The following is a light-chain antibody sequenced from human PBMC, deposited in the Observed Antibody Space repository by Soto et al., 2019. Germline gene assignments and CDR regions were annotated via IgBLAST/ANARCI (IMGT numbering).Light chain of an antibody. CDR2: AAS. J-gene: IGKJ5*01. V-gene: IGKV1-39*01. Sequence: ASVGDIVTITCRASPSISNYLNWYQQKPGKAPKLLIYAASSLQSGVPSRFSGSGSGTDFTLTVSSLQPEDFATYYCQQSYSTPITFGQGTRLEIK. CDR3: QQSYSTPIT. CDR1: PSISNY.